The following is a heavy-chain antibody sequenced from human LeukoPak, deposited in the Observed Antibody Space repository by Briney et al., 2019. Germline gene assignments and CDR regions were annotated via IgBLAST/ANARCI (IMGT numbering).Heavy chain of an antibody. CDR1: GFTFGSYG. D-gene: IGHD5-18*01. Sequence: GRSLRLSCAASGFTFGSYGMHWVRQAPGKGLEWVAVISYDGSNKYYADSVKGRFTISRDNSKNTLYLQMNSLRAEDTAVYYCAKDLGGYSYGSQYYYYYGMDVWGQGTTVTVSS. CDR3: AKDLGGYSYGSQYYYYYGMDV. V-gene: IGHV3-30*18. CDR2: ISYDGSNK. J-gene: IGHJ6*02.